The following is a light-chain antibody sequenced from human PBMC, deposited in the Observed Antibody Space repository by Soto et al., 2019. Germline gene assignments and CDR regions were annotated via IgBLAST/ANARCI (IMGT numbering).Light chain of an antibody. CDR3: HQSETFPLT. Sequence: AIQLTQSPSSLSASVGDRVTITCRASQGISSAFAWYQQRPGKVPKLLIYDVSSLQSGVPPRFSGSGSGTDFTLTICSLQPEDFATYYCHQSETFPLTFGQGTRLEVK. CDR2: DVS. J-gene: IGKJ5*01. V-gene: IGKV1-13*02. CDR1: QGISSA.